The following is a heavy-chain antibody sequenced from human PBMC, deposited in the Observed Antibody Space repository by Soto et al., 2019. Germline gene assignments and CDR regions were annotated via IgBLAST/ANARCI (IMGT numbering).Heavy chain of an antibody. CDR2: IYYSGST. D-gene: IGHD5-18*01. Sequence: PSETLSLTCTVSGGSISSGGYYWSWIRQHPGKGLEWIGYIYYSGSTYYNPSLKSRVTISVDTSKNQFSLKLSSVTAADTAVYYCARAGGWGQLWSYGMDVWGQGTTVTVSS. CDR3: ARAGGWGQLWSYGMDV. V-gene: IGHV4-31*03. CDR1: GGSISSGGYY. J-gene: IGHJ6*02.